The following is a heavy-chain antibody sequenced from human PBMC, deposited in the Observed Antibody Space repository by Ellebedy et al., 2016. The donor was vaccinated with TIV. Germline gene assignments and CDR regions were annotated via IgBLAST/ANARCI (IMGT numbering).Heavy chain of an antibody. Sequence: AASVKVSCKASGFTFTSSAMRWVRQARGQRLEWIGWIVVCSGNTNYAQQFQERVTITRDMSTSTAYMELSSLRSEDTAVYYCSFRVRVLAGYYYVMDVWGQGTTVTVSS. J-gene: IGHJ6*02. V-gene: IGHV1-58*02. D-gene: IGHD1-1*01. CDR1: GFTFTSSA. CDR2: IVVCSGNT. CDR3: SFRVRVLAGYYYVMDV.